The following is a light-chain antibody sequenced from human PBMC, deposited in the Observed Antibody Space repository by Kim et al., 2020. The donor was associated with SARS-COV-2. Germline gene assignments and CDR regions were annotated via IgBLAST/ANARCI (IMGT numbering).Light chain of an antibody. J-gene: IGKJ2*03. CDR2: WAS. Sequence: RATLNCKSSQTVLYNSNNKNYLAWYQQKPGQAPKLLIYWASIRESGVSDRFSGSGSETDFTLTISSLQAEDVAVYYCQQYYSTLPSFGQGTKLEI. V-gene: IGKV4-1*01. CDR3: QQYYSTLPS. CDR1: QTVLYNSNNKNY.